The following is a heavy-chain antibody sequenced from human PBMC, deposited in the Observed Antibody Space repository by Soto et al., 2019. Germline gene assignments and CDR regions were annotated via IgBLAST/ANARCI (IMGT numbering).Heavy chain of an antibody. V-gene: IGHV4-39*01. Sequence: SETLSLTGPVSGSSVSTSDYSWGWIRLPPGKGLEWIGTIYYSGKTFYNPSLKSRITLSVDTSKNQFSVRLTSVTAADTAIYYCARHSIFGVVLMGWFDPWGQGTLVTVSS. CDR2: IYYSGKT. J-gene: IGHJ5*02. CDR3: ARHSIFGVVLMGWFDP. CDR1: GSSVSTSDYS. D-gene: IGHD3-3*01.